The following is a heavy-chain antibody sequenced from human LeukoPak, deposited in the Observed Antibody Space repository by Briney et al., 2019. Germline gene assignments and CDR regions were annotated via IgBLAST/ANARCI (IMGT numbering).Heavy chain of an antibody. CDR1: GYTFTGYY. CDR2: INPNSGGT. D-gene: IGHD5-18*01. J-gene: IGHJ4*02. V-gene: IGHV1-2*04. CDR3: ARDVDTAMVN. Sequence: GASVNVSCKASGYTFTGYYMHWVRQAPGQGLEWMGWINPNSGGTNYAQKFQDWVTMPRDTSISTAYMELSRLRSDDTAVYYCARDVDTAMVNGGQGTLVTVSS.